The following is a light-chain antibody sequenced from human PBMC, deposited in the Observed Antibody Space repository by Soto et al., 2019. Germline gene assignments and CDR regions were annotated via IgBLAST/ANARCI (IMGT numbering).Light chain of an antibody. CDR1: SSDIGNYNY. V-gene: IGLV2-14*01. J-gene: IGLJ1*01. CDR2: EVS. CDR3: SSYTSTSSYV. Sequence: QAVLTQPASVSGSPGQSITISCTGTSSDIGNYNYVSWYQQHPGKAPKLMISEVSNRPSGVSNRFSGSKSGNTASLTISGLQAEDEADYYCSSYTSTSSYVFGGGTKSPS.